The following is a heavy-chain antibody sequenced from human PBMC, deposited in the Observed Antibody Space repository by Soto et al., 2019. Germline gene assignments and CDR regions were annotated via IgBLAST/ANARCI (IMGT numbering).Heavy chain of an antibody. Sequence: GGSLRLSCAASGFTFSSYAMHWVRQAPGKGLEWVAVISYDGSNKYYADSVKGRFTISRDNSKNTLYLQMNSLRAEDTAVYYCARERQPYGSGSYEANWFDPWGQGTLVTVSS. J-gene: IGHJ5*02. CDR3: ARERQPYGSGSYEANWFDP. CDR1: GFTFSSYA. CDR2: ISYDGSNK. D-gene: IGHD3-10*01. V-gene: IGHV3-30-3*01.